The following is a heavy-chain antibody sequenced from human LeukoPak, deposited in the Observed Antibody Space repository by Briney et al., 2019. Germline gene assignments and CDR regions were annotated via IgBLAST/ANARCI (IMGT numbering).Heavy chain of an antibody. J-gene: IGHJ3*02. CDR1: GFTFDDYA. CDR2: ISWNSGSI. V-gene: IGHV3-9*01. Sequence: GGSLRLSCAASGFTFDDYAMHWVRQAPGKGLEWVSGISWNSGSIGYADSVKGRFTISRDNAKNSLYLQMNSLRDEDTAVYYCASEIVLRRGVTATFDAFDIWGQGTMVTVSS. CDR3: ASEIVLRRGVTATFDAFDI. D-gene: IGHD2-21*02.